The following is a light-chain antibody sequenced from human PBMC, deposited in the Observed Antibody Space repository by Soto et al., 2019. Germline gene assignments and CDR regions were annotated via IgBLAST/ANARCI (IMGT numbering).Light chain of an antibody. Sequence: EIVLTQSPGTLSLSPGERATLSCRASQSVSSRYLAWYQQRPGQAPRLLIYGASSRATGIPDRFSGSGSGTDFTLSISRLEPEDSAVYFCQQRYAWYTFGQGTKLEIK. V-gene: IGKV3D-20*02. CDR3: QQRYAWYT. CDR2: GAS. J-gene: IGKJ2*01. CDR1: QSVSSRY.